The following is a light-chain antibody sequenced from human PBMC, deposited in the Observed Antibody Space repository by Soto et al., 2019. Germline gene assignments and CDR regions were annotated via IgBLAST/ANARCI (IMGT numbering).Light chain of an antibody. Sequence: HSALTQPASVSGSPGQSITISCTGTSSDVGSYNLVSWYQQHPGKAPKLMIYEGSKRPSGVSNRFSGSKSGNTASLTISGLQAEDEADYYCCSYSISTAYLFGTGTKVTVL. CDR1: SSDVGSYNL. CDR2: EGS. CDR3: CSYSISTAYL. J-gene: IGLJ1*01. V-gene: IGLV2-14*02.